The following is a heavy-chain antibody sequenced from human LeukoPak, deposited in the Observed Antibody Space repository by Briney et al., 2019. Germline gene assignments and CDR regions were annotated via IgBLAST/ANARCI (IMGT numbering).Heavy chain of an antibody. Sequence: GGSLRLSCAASGFTFSTYWMYWVRQAPGKGLVWVSRINTDGSTTNYADSVKGRFTISRDNTKNTLYLQMNTLRAEDTAVYYCVAAGTFDYWGQGALVTVSS. CDR1: GFTFSTYW. D-gene: IGHD6-13*01. CDR2: INTDGSTT. CDR3: VAAGTFDY. J-gene: IGHJ4*02. V-gene: IGHV3-74*01.